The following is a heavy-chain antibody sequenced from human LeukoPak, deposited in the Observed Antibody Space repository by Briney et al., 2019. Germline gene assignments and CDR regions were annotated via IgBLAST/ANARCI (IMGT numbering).Heavy chain of an antibody. V-gene: IGHV6-1*01. CDR1: GDSVSNNSAT. J-gene: IGHJ3*02. CDR3: ARASMVSYDAFDI. CDR2: TYFRSKRYD. D-gene: IGHD2-8*01. Sequence: SQALSLTCAISGDSVSNNSATWNWMRQSPSRGLEWLERTYFRSKRYDDYALFVKSRITINPDTSKNQFSLQLNSVTLEDTAVYFCARASMVSYDAFDIWGQGTMVTVSS.